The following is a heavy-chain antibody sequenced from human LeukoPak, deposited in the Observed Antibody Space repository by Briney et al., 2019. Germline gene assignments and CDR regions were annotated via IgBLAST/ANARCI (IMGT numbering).Heavy chain of an antibody. Sequence: ASVKVSCTASGYTFTKYDFSWVRQAPGQGLEWMGWISGYNGNTNYAQKLQGRVTMTMDTSTSTAYMELRSLRSDDTAVYYCARDYASGSWYSDYWGQGTLVTVSS. D-gene: IGHD3-10*01. CDR1: GYTFTKYD. J-gene: IGHJ4*02. CDR3: ARDYASGSWYSDY. V-gene: IGHV1-18*01. CDR2: ISGYNGNT.